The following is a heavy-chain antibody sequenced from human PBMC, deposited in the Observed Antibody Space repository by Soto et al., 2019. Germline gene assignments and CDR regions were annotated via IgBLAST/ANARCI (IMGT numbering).Heavy chain of an antibody. CDR2: ITWNGGSV. V-gene: IGHV3-9*01. J-gene: IGHJ3*02. Sequence: EEQLVESGGALVQPGRSLRLSCAASGFTFDDYAMHWVRQAPGKGLEWVSFITWNGGSVGYADSLKGRFTISRDNANNSLYLQLSSLRTEDTAFYYCTRGYCSVGSCAFDIWGQGTMVTVSS. D-gene: IGHD2-15*01. CDR3: TRGYCSVGSCAFDI. CDR1: GFTFDDYA.